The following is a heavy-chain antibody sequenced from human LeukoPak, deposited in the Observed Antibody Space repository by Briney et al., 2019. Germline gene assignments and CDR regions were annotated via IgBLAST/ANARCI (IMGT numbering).Heavy chain of an antibody. V-gene: IGHV1-69*05. CDR3: ARARYCSSTSCLLDAFDI. D-gene: IGHD2-2*01. CDR2: IIPIFGTA. Sequence: SVKVSCKASGGTFSSYAISWVRQAPGQGLEWMGGIIPIFGTANYAQKFRGRVTITTDESTSTAYMELSSLRSEDTAVYYCARARYCSSTSCLLDAFDIWGQGTMVTVSS. J-gene: IGHJ3*02. CDR1: GGTFSSYA.